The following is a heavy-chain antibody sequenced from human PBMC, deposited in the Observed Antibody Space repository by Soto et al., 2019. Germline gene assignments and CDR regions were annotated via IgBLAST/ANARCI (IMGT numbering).Heavy chain of an antibody. CDR1: GFTFSSYG. CDR2: ISYDGSNK. V-gene: IGHV3-30*18. Sequence: QVQLVEAGGGVVQPGRSLRLSCAASGFTFSSYGMHWVRQAPGKGLEWVAVISYDGSNKYYADSMKGRFTISRDNSKNPLYLQMNRLRAEDTAVYYCAKDPSGYDFRGDDYWGQGTLVTVSS. D-gene: IGHD5-12*01. CDR3: AKDPSGYDFRGDDY. J-gene: IGHJ4*02.